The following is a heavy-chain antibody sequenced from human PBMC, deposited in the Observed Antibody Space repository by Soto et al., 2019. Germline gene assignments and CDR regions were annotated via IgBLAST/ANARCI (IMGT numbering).Heavy chain of an antibody. CDR3: TSHSPEDMRRT. CDR2: IRSKANNYAT. V-gene: IGHV3-73*02. CDR1: GFTFSDSL. J-gene: IGHJ5*02. D-gene: IGHD2-15*01. Sequence: EVQLVESGGGLVQPGGSLKLSCTASGFTFSDSLMHWVRQASGKGLEWVGRIRSKANNYATAYGASVKGRFTISRDDSKNTAYLQMNSLKTEDAAVYYCTSHSPEDMRRTWGQGTLVTVSS.